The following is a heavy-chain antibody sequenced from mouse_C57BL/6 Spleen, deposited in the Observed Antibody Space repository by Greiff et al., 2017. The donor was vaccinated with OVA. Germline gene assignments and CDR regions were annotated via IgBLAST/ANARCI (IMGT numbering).Heavy chain of an antibody. CDR3: VRERGYDSYFDV. Sequence: EVKLVESGGGLVQPKGSLKLSCAASGFTFHTYAMHWVRQAPGKGLEWVARIRSKSSNYATYYADSVKDRFTISRDDSQSMLYLQMNNLKTENTTMYYCVRERGYDSYFDVWGTGTTVTVSS. D-gene: IGHD2-4*01. CDR2: IRSKSSNYAT. CDR1: GFTFHTYA. J-gene: IGHJ1*03. V-gene: IGHV10-3*01.